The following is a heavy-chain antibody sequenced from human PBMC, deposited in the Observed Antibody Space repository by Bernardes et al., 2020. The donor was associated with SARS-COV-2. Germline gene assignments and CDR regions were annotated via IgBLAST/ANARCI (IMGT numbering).Heavy chain of an antibody. D-gene: IGHD2-21*01. J-gene: IGHJ2*01. CDR3: ARDYVVGDSLWYFDL. CDR2: VAGDGSSI. Sequence: AGSLILSCVGSGFSFNRHAMGWVRRAPGRGLEWVSGVAGDGSSISYGDSVKGRFTISKDFSQNIVYLQMNSLTVEGTAVYYCARDYVVGDSLWYFDLWGRGIPVAVAS. V-gene: IGHV3-23*01. CDR1: GFSFNRHA.